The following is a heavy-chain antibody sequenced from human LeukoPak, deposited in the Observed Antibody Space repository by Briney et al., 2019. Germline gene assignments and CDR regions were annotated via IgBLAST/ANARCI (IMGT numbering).Heavy chain of an antibody. D-gene: IGHD2-8*01. Sequence: GRSLRLSCAASGFTFDNYAMHWVRQAPGKGLEWVSGISWNSGTKGYADSVKGRFTISRDNAKNSLYLQMNSLRGEDAALYYCAVLHYYAMDVWGQGTTVTVSS. V-gene: IGHV3-9*01. J-gene: IGHJ6*02. CDR1: GFTFDNYA. CDR2: ISWNSGTK. CDR3: AVLHYYAMDV.